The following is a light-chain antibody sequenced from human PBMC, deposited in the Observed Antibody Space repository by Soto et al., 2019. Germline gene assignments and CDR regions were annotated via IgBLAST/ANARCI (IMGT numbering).Light chain of an antibody. Sequence: ERVMTQSPATVSVTPGERGSLRCMACQSVSSSLAWYQQKPGQAPRLLIYSASTMTTGIPARFSGSGSGTEFTLTISSLQSDDFAAYYCQQYNTWLQAFGQGTMV. CDR3: QQYNTWLQA. J-gene: IGKJ1*01. V-gene: IGKV3-15*01. CDR1: QSVSSS. CDR2: SAS.